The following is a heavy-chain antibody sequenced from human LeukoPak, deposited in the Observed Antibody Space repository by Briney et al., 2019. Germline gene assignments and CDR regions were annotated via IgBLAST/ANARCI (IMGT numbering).Heavy chain of an antibody. CDR3: ARVLSGYSYGYRDNWFDP. Sequence: PSETLSLTCTVSGGSISSSSYYWGWIRQPPGKGLEWIGSIYHSGSTYYNPSLKSRVTISVDTSKNQFSLKLSSVTAADTAVYYCARVLSGYSYGYRDNWFDPWGQGTLVTVSS. J-gene: IGHJ5*02. CDR1: GGSISSSSYY. D-gene: IGHD5-18*01. CDR2: IYHSGST. V-gene: IGHV4-39*07.